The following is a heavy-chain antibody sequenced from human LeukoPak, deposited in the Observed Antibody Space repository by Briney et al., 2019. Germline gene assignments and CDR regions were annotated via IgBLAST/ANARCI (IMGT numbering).Heavy chain of an antibody. J-gene: IGHJ5*02. Sequence: GGSLRLSCTASGFTFGDYAMSWFRQAPGKGLEWVGFIRSKAYGGTTEYAASVKGRFTISRDDSKSIAYLQMNSLKTEDTAVYYCTREAVAGTDWFDPWGQGTLVTVSS. V-gene: IGHV3-49*03. CDR3: TREAVAGTDWFDP. D-gene: IGHD6-19*01. CDR2: IRSKAYGGTT. CDR1: GFTFGDYA.